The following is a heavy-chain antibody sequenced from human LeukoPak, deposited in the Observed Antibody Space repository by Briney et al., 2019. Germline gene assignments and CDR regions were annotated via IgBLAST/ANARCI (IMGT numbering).Heavy chain of an antibody. CDR2: ISSSSSYI. V-gene: IGHV3-21*01. CDR3: ARDTLERRRAGLGD. Sequence: GGSLRLSCAASGFTFSSYSMNWVRQAPGKGLEWVSSISSSSSYIYYADSVKGRFTISRGNAKNSLYLQMNSLRAEDTAVYYCARDTLERRRAGLGDWGQGTLVTVSS. CDR1: GFTFSSYS. J-gene: IGHJ4*02. D-gene: IGHD1-1*01.